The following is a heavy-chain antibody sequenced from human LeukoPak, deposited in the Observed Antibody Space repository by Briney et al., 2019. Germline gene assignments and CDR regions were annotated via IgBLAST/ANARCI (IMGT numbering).Heavy chain of an antibody. J-gene: IGHJ3*02. V-gene: IGHV4-39*01. Sequence: PSETLSLTCTVSGGSISSSSYYWGWIRQPPGKGLEWIGSIYYSGSTYYNPSLKSRVTISVDTSKNQFSLKLSSVTAADTAVYYCARHVLPSYCSSTSCYKRGAFDIWGQGTMVTVPS. CDR3: ARHVLPSYCSSTSCYKRGAFDI. D-gene: IGHD2-2*02. CDR1: GGSISSSSYY. CDR2: IYYSGST.